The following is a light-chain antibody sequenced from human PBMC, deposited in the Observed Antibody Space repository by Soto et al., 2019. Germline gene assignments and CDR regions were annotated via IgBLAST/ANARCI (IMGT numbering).Light chain of an antibody. V-gene: IGLV1-44*01. CDR1: SSNIGSYT. Sequence: QLVLTQPPSASGTPGQRVTISCSGSSSNIGSYTVNWYQQLPGTAPKLLIYSNNQRPSGVPDRFSGSKSGTSASLAISGLQSEDEADYNFAAWDDSLNGVVFGGGTKLTVL. CDR3: AAWDDSLNGVV. CDR2: SNN. J-gene: IGLJ2*01.